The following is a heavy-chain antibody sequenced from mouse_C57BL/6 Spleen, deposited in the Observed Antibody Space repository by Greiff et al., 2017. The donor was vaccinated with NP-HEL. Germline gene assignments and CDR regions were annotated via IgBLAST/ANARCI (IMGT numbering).Heavy chain of an antibody. CDR3: ARSTDYYGSSWYFDV. V-gene: IGHV1-18*01. Sequence: VQLQQSGPELVKPGASVKIPCKASGYTFTDYNMDWVKQSHGKSLEWIGDINPNNGGTIYNQKFKGKATLTVDKSSSTAYMELRSLTSEDTAVYYCARSTDYYGSSWYFDVWGTGTTVTVSS. D-gene: IGHD1-1*01. J-gene: IGHJ1*03. CDR1: GYTFTDYN. CDR2: INPNNGGT.